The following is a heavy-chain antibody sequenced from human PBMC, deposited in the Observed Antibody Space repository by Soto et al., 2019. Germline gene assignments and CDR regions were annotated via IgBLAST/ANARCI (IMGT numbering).Heavy chain of an antibody. CDR2: IYYSGST. V-gene: IGHV4-59*08. Sequence: SETLSLTCTVSGGSISSYYWSWIRQPPGKGLEWIGYIYYSGSTNYNPSLKSRVTISVDTSKNHFSLKLSSVTAADTAVYYCARRIYNWFDPWGQGTLVTVSS. CDR1: GGSISSYY. J-gene: IGHJ5*02. CDR3: ARRIYNWFDP.